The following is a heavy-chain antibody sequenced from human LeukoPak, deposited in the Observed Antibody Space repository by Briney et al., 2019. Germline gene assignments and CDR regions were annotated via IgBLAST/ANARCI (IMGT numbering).Heavy chain of an antibody. CDR3: AKDPGYQVFYCFDY. Sequence: RGSLRLSCAASGFTFSSYSMSWVRQAPGKGLEWVSGISGSGGSTDYADSVKGRFTISRDNSKNTLYLQMNSLTVEDTAVYYCAKDPGYQVFYCFDYWGQGTLVTVSS. D-gene: IGHD3-9*01. CDR1: GFTFSSYS. CDR2: ISGSGGST. J-gene: IGHJ4*02. V-gene: IGHV3-23*01.